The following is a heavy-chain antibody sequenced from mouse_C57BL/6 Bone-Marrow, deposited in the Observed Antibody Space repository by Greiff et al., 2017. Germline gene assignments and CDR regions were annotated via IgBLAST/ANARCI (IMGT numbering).Heavy chain of an antibody. V-gene: IGHV1-74*01. CDR1: GYTFTSYW. CDR2: IHPSDSDT. CDR3: AIGYYGSRKGFAY. Sequence: VQLQQPGAELVKPGASVKVSCKASGYTFTSYWMHWVKQRPGQGLEWIGRIHPSDSDTNYNQKFKGKATLTVDKSSSTAYMQLSSLTSEDSAVYYYAIGYYGSRKGFAYWGQGTLVTVSA. D-gene: IGHD1-1*01. J-gene: IGHJ3*01.